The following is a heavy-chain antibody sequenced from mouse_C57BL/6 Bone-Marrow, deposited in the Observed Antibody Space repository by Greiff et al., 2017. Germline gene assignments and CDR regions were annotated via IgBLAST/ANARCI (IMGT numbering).Heavy chain of an antibody. D-gene: IGHD2-3*01. V-gene: IGHV1-69*01. CDR3: AIYDGY. CDR2: IDPSASYT. CDR1: GYTFTSYW. Sequence: VKLQQPGAELVMPGASVKLSCKASGYTFTSYWMHWVKQRPGQGLEWIGEIDPSASYTNYNQKFKGKSTLTVDKSSSTAYMQLSSLTSEDSAVYYCAIYDGYWGQGTSVTVSS. J-gene: IGHJ4*01.